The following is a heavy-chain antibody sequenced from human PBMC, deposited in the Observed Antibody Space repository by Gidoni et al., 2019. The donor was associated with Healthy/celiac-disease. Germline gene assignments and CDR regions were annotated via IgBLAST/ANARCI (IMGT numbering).Heavy chain of an antibody. CDR3: ARDLDYYFDY. Sequence: QVQLVESGGVVVQPGRSLRLSCAASGFTFSSYGMHWVRQAPGKGLGWVAVIWYDGSNKYYADSVKGRFTISRDNSKNTLYLQMNSLRAEDTAVYYCARDLDYYFDYWGQGTLVTVSS. J-gene: IGHJ4*02. CDR2: IWYDGSNK. D-gene: IGHD3-9*01. CDR1: GFTFSSYG. V-gene: IGHV3-33*01.